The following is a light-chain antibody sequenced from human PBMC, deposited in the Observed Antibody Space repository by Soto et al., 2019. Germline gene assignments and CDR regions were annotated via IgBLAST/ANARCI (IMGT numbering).Light chain of an antibody. CDR1: QSVGSY. V-gene: IGKV3-11*01. Sequence: ERVMTQSPATLSLSPGERATLSCRASQSVGSYLGWYQQKPGQAPRLLIYDASNRATGLPARFSGSGFGTDFTLTISSLEPEDFAVYYCQQRSNWPPITFGQGTRLEFK. CDR3: QQRSNWPPIT. J-gene: IGKJ5*01. CDR2: DAS.